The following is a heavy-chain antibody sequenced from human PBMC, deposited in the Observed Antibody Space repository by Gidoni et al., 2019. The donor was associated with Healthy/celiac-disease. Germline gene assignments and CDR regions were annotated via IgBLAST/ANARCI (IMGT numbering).Heavy chain of an antibody. J-gene: IGHJ4*02. Sequence: EVQLLESGVGLVQPGGSLRLSCAASGFTFSSYAMSWVRQAPGKGLEWVSAIRGSGGSTYYADSVKGRFTISRDNSKNTLYLQMNSLRDEDTAVYYCAKQGFLEWLLYRALGYWGQGTLVTVSS. CDR1: GFTFSSYA. CDR2: IRGSGGST. CDR3: AKQGFLEWLLYRALGY. V-gene: IGHV3-23*01. D-gene: IGHD3-3*01.